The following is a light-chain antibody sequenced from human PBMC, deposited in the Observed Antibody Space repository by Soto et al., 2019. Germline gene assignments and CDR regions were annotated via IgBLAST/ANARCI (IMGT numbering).Light chain of an antibody. CDR2: AAS. CDR3: QQYNSYPLT. V-gene: IGKV1-5*01. Sequence: DIQMTQSPSTLSASVGDRVTITCRASQSISNWLAWYQQKPGKAPNLLISAASSLESGVPSRFSGSGSGTEFTLTISSLQPDDFATYYCQQYNSYPLTFGGGTKVDIK. CDR1: QSISNW. J-gene: IGKJ4*01.